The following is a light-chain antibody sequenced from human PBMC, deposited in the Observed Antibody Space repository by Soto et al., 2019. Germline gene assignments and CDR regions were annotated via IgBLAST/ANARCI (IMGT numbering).Light chain of an antibody. V-gene: IGKV3-11*01. J-gene: IGKJ4*01. CDR2: DAS. CDR1: QSVSNN. CDR3: QQRSDWPLT. Sequence: EIVMTQSPATLSVSPGERATLSCRASQSVSNNLAWYQQKRGQPPRLLIYDASNRATAIPARFSGSGSGTDFTLTISSLEPEDFAVYYCQQRSDWPLTFGGGTKVDIK.